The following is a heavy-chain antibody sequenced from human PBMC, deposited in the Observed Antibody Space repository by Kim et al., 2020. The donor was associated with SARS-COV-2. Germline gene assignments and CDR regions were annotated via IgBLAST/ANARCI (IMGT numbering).Heavy chain of an antibody. J-gene: IGHJ2*01. D-gene: IGHD2-21*02. V-gene: IGHV3-11*04. CDR3: ASFLFCGRDCHKDPQYWSFDL. Sequence: GGSLRLSCAASGFIFRDYYMNWIRQAPGKGLEWVSYISNSANTIYYADSVKGRFTISRDNAKNSLYLQMDSLRAEDTAVYYCASFLFCGRDCHKDPQYWSFDLWGRGTLVTVAS. CDR1: GFIFRDYY. CDR2: ISNSANTI.